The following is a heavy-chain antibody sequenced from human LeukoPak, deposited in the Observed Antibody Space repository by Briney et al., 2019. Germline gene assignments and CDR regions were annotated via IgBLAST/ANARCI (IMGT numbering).Heavy chain of an antibody. CDR1: GGSISSYY. D-gene: IGHD1-7*01. J-gene: IGHJ5*02. V-gene: IGHV4-4*09. CDR3: ARLNLGWFDP. Sequence: SETLSLTCTVSGGSISSYYWSWIRQPPGKGLEWIGYIYTSRSTNYNPSLKSRVTISVDTSKNQFSLKLSSVTAADTAVYYCARLNLGWFDPWGQGTLVTVSS. CDR2: IYTSRST.